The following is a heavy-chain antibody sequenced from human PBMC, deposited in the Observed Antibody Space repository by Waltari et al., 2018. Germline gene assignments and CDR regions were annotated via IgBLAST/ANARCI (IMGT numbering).Heavy chain of an antibody. CDR1: GFSLNSLE. J-gene: IGHJ6*02. CDR2: ISSRGTTT. V-gene: IGHV3-48*03. CDR3: ARHRIPSANYYYYGMDV. Sequence: DVQLVESGGGLVQPGGSLRLSCSGPGFSLNSLELIWVRQAQGKGLEWISYISSRGTTTRYADSVRGRFTISRDNAQNSLSLQMNSLRVEDTAVYFCARHRIPSANYYYYGMDVWGQGTTVTVSS. D-gene: IGHD2-2*01.